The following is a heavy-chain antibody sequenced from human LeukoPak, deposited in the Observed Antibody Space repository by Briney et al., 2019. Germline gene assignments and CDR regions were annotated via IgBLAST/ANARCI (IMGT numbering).Heavy chain of an antibody. CDR1: GGSISGFF. Sequence: GTRALTGPSSGGSISGFFWSGSRQPAGKGGEGSGRIATSGTINYNPSLKRGDTISVETSKNKFWMKMSTARAADTAVYYCARLIPTDYASARGDFDYWGQGTLVTVSS. CDR3: ARLIPTDYASARGDFDY. CDR2: IATSGTI. V-gene: IGHV4-4*07. J-gene: IGHJ4*02. D-gene: IGHD4-17*01.